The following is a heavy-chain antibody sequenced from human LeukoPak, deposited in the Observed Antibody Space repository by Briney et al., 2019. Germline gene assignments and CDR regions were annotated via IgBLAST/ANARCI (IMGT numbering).Heavy chain of an antibody. CDR2: IYHSGRT. Sequence: SSETLSLTCAVSGYSISSGYYWGWIRQPPGKGLEWIGSIYHSGRTSYNPSLKSRVTISVDTSKNQFSLKLTSVTAADTAVYYCARLRENWNDLDYWGQGTLVTVSS. D-gene: IGHD1-1*01. V-gene: IGHV4-38-2*01. CDR1: GYSISSGYY. CDR3: ARLRENWNDLDY. J-gene: IGHJ4*02.